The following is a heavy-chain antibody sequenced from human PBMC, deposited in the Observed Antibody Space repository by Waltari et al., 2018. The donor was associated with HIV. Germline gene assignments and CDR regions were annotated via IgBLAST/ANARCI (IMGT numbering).Heavy chain of an antibody. CDR3: ARDSRDTSWSLNWFDP. V-gene: IGHV3-21*05. J-gene: IGHJ5*02. Sequence: EVQLVESGGGPVKPGGSLRLSCAAFGFTFSDYSMNWVRQAPGKGLERVSNISSSGKLVDYSDSVKGRFTNSRDNAKNSLSLQRNSLRAEDTSVYFCARDSRDTSWSLNWFDPWGQGTLVTVSS. D-gene: IGHD2-2*01. CDR2: ISSSGKLV. CDR1: GFTFSDYS.